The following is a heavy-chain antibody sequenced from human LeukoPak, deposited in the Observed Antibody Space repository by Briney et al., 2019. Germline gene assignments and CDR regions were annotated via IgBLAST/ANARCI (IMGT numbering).Heavy chain of an antibody. J-gene: IGHJ4*02. D-gene: IGHD1-26*01. CDR1: GGTFSSYA. V-gene: IGHV1-69*13. CDR3: ARARPVGATPFDY. CDR2: IIPIFGTA. Sequence: SVKVSCKASGGTFSSYAISWVRQAPGQGLEWMGGIIPIFGTANYAQKFQGRVTITADESTSTAYMELSSLRSEDMAVYYCARARPVGATPFDYWGQGTLVTVSS.